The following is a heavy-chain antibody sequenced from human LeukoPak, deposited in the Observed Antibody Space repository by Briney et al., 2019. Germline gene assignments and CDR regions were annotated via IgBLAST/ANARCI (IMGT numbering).Heavy chain of an antibody. Sequence: SETLSLTCTVSGGSINSYYWSWIRQPPGKGLEWIGYIYDSGNTDYTPSLKSRVTISVDTSKNQFSLKLSSVTAADTAVYYCARHMYSGRYYGTDFWGQGTLVTVSS. J-gene: IGHJ4*02. CDR3: ARHMYSGRYYGTDF. CDR2: IYDSGNT. D-gene: IGHD1-26*01. CDR1: GGSINSYY. V-gene: IGHV4-59*08.